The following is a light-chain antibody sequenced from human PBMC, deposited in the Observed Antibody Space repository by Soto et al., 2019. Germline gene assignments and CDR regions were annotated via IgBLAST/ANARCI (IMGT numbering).Light chain of an antibody. J-gene: IGKJ1*01. CDR2: GAS. CDR1: QSVSRY. CDR3: QQYGSSGT. V-gene: IGKV3-20*01. Sequence: EIVLTQSPATLSLSPGERATLSFRASQSVSRYLAWYQQKPGQAPRLLIYGASNRDTGIPDRFSGSGSGTDFTLTISRLEPEDFAVYYCQQYGSSGTFGQGTKVDI.